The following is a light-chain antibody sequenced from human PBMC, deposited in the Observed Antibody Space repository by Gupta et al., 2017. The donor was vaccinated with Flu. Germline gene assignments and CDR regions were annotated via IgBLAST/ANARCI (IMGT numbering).Light chain of an antibody. CDR1: QDIRND. V-gene: IGKV1-17*01. J-gene: IGKJ1*01. CDR2: GAS. CDR3: LQYNTYPWT. Sequence: DIQMTQSPTSLSASVGDRVTTTCRASQDIRNDLGWYQQKPGKAPKRLIYGASSLQSGVPSRFSGSGSETEFTLTISSLQPEDYATYYCLQYNTYPWTFGQGTKVEIK.